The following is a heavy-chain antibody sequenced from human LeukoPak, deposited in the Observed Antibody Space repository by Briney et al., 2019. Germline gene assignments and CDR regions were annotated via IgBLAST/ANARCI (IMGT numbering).Heavy chain of an antibody. J-gene: IGHJ4*02. CDR2: ISYDGSNK. CDR3: ARGPEIAAAALLDY. CDR1: GFTFSSYA. V-gene: IGHV3-30*04. Sequence: GGSLRLSCAASGFTFSSYAMHWVRQAPGKGLEWVAVISYDGSNKYYADSVKGRFTISRDNSKNTLYLQMNSLRAEDTAVYYCARGPEIAAAALLDYWGQGTLVTVSS. D-gene: IGHD6-13*01.